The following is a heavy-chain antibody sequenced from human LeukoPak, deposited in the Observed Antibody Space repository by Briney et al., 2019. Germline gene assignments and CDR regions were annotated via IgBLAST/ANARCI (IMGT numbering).Heavy chain of an antibody. CDR1: GFTFSSYA. J-gene: IGHJ2*01. V-gene: IGHV3-23*01. D-gene: IGHD1-26*01. Sequence: PGGSLRLSCAASGFTFSSYAMNWVRQAPEKGLEWVSGISISGGGAHYAGSVKGRFTISRDNSKNTLYLQMNSLRADDTAVYYCAKGSSWELTGYWYFDLWGRGTLVTVSS. CDR2: ISISGGGA. CDR3: AKGSSWELTGYWYFDL.